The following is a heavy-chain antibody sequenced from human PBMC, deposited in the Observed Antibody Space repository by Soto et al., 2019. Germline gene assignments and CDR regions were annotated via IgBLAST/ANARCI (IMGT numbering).Heavy chain of an antibody. CDR2: IYYSGST. J-gene: IGHJ5*02. CDR3: ARHANAHEVRYLEWLSVYWFDP. Sequence: QLQLQESGPGLVKPSETLSLTCTVSGGSISSSSYYWGWIRQPPGKGLEWIGSIYYSGSTYYNPSLESRVTTSVDTSKNQFSLKRSSVTAADTAVYYCARHANAHEVRYLEWLSVYWFDPWGQGTLVTVSS. V-gene: IGHV4-39*01. D-gene: IGHD3-3*01. CDR1: GGSISSSSYY.